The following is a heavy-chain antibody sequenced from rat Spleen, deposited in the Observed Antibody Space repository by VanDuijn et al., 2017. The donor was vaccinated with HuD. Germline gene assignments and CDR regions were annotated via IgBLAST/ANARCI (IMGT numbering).Heavy chain of an antibody. Sequence: EVQLVESGGGLVQPGRSMKLSCAASGLSFSNYDMAWVRQTLTKGLEWVAFIHIGVGVTFYRDSMKGRFTISRDNAKNTKYLQMDSLRSEDTATYYCARHHYDGYYVMDAWGQGASVTVSS. J-gene: IGHJ4*01. V-gene: IGHV5S14*01. CDR3: ARHHYDGYYVMDA. CDR2: IHIGVGVT. D-gene: IGHD1-12*02. CDR1: GLSFSNYD.